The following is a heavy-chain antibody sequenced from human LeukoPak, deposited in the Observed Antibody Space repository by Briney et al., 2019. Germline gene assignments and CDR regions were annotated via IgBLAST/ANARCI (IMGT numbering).Heavy chain of an antibody. CDR2: INPSGGST. J-gene: IGHJ4*02. V-gene: IGHV1-46*01. D-gene: IGHD3-22*01. Sequence: PPLKVSSKASGYTFTSYYMHWVRQAPGQGLEWGGIINPSGGSTSYAQKFQGRVTMTRDTSTSTVYMELSSLRSEDTAVYYCARDFLYYYDSSGYYLPSDWGQGALVTVSS. CDR1: GYTFTSYY. CDR3: ARDFLYYYDSSGYYLPSD.